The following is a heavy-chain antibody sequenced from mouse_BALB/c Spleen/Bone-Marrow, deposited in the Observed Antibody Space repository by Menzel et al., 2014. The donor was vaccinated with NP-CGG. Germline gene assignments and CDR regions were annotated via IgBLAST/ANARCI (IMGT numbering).Heavy chain of an antibody. CDR1: GYTFSSYW. Sequence: LEESGAELMKPGASVKISCKATGYTFSSYWIEWVKQRPGHGLEWIGGILPGSGSTNYNEKFKGKATFTADTSSNTAYMQLSSLTSEDSAVYYCAREDGLWYFDVWGAGTTVTVSS. J-gene: IGHJ1*01. CDR2: ILPGSGST. CDR3: AREDGLWYFDV. V-gene: IGHV1-9*01. D-gene: IGHD1-1*01.